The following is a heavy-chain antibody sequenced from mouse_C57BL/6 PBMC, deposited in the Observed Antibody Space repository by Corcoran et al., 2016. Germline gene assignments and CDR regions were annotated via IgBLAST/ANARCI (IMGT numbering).Heavy chain of an antibody. CDR2: IYPGSGNT. J-gene: IGHJ2*01. CDR3: ARDTTKYYFDY. D-gene: IGHD1-1*01. CDR1: GYTFTDYY. V-gene: IGHV1-76*01. Sequence: QVQLKQSGAELVRPGASVKLSCKASGYTFTDYYINWVKQRPGQGLEWIARIYPGSGNTYYNEKFKGKATLTAEKSSSTAYKQLSSLTSEDSAVYFCARDTTKYYFDYWGQGTTLTVSS.